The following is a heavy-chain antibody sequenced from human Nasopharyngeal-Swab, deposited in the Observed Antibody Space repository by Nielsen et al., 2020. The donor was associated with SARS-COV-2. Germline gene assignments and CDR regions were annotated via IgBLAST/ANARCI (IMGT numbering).Heavy chain of an antibody. Sequence: GESLKISCAASGFTFSSYGMHWVRQAPGKGLEWVAVIWYDGSNKYYADSVKGRFTISRDNSKNTLYLQMNSLRAEDTAVYYCARGEEGSYGPSDGMDVWGQGTTVTVSS. CDR3: ARGEEGSYGPSDGMDV. D-gene: IGHD1-26*01. CDR1: GFTFSSYG. CDR2: IWYDGSNK. J-gene: IGHJ6*02. V-gene: IGHV3-33*01.